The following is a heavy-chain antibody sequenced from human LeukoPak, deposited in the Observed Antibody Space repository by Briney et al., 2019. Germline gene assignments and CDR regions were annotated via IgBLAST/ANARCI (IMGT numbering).Heavy chain of an antibody. CDR2: IHTGGPT. CDR1: GGSISGYF. D-gene: IGHD1-14*01. V-gene: IGHV4-4*07. J-gene: IGHJ4*02. Sequence: SATLSLTWTVSGGSISGYFCTWLRQSAGAGLECIGRIHTGGPTYYNPSLRSRVFMSVDTSNNTFSLRLSSWTAADTAVYYCARDPAGHGRYFDDWGQGDLVTVSS. CDR3: ARDPAGHGRYFDD.